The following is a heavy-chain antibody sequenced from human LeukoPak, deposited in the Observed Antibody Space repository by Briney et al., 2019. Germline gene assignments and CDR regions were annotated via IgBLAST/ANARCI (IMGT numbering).Heavy chain of an antibody. J-gene: IGHJ3*02. V-gene: IGHV3-23*01. D-gene: IGHD3-22*01. CDR1: GFTFSSYA. CDR2: ISGSGGST. CDR3: AKHRVPYYYDSSGYPDAFDI. Sequence: AGSLRLSCAASGFTFSSYAMSWVRQAPGKGLEWVSAISGSGGSTYYADSVKGRFTISRDNSKNTLYLQMNSLRAEDTAVYYCAKHRVPYYYDSSGYPDAFDIWGQGTMVTVSS.